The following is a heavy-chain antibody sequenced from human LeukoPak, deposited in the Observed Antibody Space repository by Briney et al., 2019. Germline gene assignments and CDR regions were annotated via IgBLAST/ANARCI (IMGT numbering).Heavy chain of an antibody. D-gene: IGHD3-3*02. J-gene: IGHJ6*03. CDR2: IIPVFGTA. V-gene: IGHV1-69*06. Sequence: SLTVSCQASGGSFRNYAISRLRQAPGPGLEWMGRIIPVFGTASYAQKFQGRVNITADIVSSTASMELTSLTSEDTAVYFCAKQGAFRQNYYMDVWGKGTTVTVSS. CDR3: AKQGAFRQNYYMDV. CDR1: GGSFRNYA.